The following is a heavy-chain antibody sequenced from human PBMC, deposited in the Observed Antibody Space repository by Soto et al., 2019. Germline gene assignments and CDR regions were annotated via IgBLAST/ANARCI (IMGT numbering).Heavy chain of an antibody. V-gene: IGHV4-34*01. Sequence: PSETLSLTCAVYGGSFSGYYWSWIRQPPGKGLEWIGEINHSGSTNYNPSLKSRVIISVDTSKNQFSLNLSSVTAADTAVYYCARDKITGLFDYWGQGTLVTVSS. J-gene: IGHJ4*02. CDR3: ARDKITGLFDY. D-gene: IGHD2-8*02. CDR1: GGSFSGYY. CDR2: INHSGST.